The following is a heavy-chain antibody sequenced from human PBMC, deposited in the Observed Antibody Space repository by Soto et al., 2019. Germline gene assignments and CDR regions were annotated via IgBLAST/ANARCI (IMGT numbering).Heavy chain of an antibody. D-gene: IGHD2-2*01. CDR1: GYSFTSYW. Sequence: GESRKISCKGSGYSFTSYWIGWVRQMPGKGLEWMGIIYPGDSDTRYSPSFQGQVTISADKSISTAYLQWSSLKASDTAMYYCARQDNPAGYCSSTSCPSYYYYGMDVWGQGTTVTVSS. CDR3: ARQDNPAGYCSSTSCPSYYYYGMDV. CDR2: IYPGDSDT. J-gene: IGHJ6*02. V-gene: IGHV5-51*01.